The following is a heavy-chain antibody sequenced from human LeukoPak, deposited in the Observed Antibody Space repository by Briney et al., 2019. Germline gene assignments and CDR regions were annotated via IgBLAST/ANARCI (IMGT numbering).Heavy chain of an antibody. J-gene: IGHJ4*02. V-gene: IGHV4-61*02. CDR3: ARDGPFGGWKGDYFDY. CDR2: IYTSGST. D-gene: IGHD6-19*01. Sequence: SQTLSLTCTVSGGSISSGSYYRSWIRQPAGKGLEWIGRIYTSGSTNYNPSLKSRVTISVDTSKNQCSLKLSSVTAADTAVYDWARDGPFGGWKGDYFDYWGQGTLVTVSS. CDR1: GGSISSGSYY.